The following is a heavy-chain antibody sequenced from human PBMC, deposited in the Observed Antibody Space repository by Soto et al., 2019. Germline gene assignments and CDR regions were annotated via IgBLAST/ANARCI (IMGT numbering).Heavy chain of an antibody. CDR2: ISAYNGNT. Sequence: ASVKVSCKASGYTFTSYGISWVRQAPGQGLEWMGWISAYNGNTNYAQKLQGRVTMTTDTSTSTAYMELRSLRSDDTAVYYCARAPSIVVVPAAMSDSPSNYYCYYMDVWGKGTTVTVSS. V-gene: IGHV1-18*01. CDR3: ARAPSIVVVPAAMSDSPSNYYCYYMDV. D-gene: IGHD2-2*01. J-gene: IGHJ6*03. CDR1: GYTFTSYG.